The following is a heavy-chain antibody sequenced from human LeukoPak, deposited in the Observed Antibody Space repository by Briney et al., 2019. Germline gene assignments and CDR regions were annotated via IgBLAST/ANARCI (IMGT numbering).Heavy chain of an antibody. CDR1: GFSFSDAW. Sequence: GGSLRLSCAASGFSFSDAWMSWVRQIPGKGLEWVGRIESKTDGGTTDYAAPVKGRFPISRDDSTNTLYLQMNSLKSEDTAVYYCTTYGSGRKFDYWGQGILVTVSS. D-gene: IGHD3-10*01. V-gene: IGHV3-15*04. CDR2: IESKTDGGTT. J-gene: IGHJ4*02. CDR3: TTYGSGRKFDY.